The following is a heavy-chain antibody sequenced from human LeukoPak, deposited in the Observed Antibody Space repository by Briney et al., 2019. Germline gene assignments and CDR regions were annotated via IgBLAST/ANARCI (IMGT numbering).Heavy chain of an antibody. CDR1: GFTFSGYW. Sequence: PGGSLRLSCAASGFTFSGYWMHWVRQGPGKGLVWVSKISGDGKITTYADSVKGRFTISRDNAKNTLYLQLNSLRAEDTAVYYCARGTNDWKGIDYWGPGPQVTVSS. CDR3: ARGTNDWKGIDY. J-gene: IGHJ4*02. CDR2: ISGDGKIT. D-gene: IGHD1-1*01. V-gene: IGHV3-74*03.